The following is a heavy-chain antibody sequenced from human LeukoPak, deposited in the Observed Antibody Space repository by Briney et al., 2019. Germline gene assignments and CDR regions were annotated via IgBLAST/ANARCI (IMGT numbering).Heavy chain of an antibody. CDR3: ARDRSRVPAAPVIDY. CDR1: GFTFSSYS. D-gene: IGHD2-2*01. CDR2: ISSSSSTI. J-gene: IGHJ4*02. V-gene: IGHV3-48*02. Sequence: PGGSLRLSCAASGFTFSSYSMNWVRQAPGKGLEWVSYISSSSSTIYYADSVKGRFTISRDNAKNSLYLQMNSLRDEDTAVYYCARDRSRVPAAPVIDYWGQGTLVTVSS.